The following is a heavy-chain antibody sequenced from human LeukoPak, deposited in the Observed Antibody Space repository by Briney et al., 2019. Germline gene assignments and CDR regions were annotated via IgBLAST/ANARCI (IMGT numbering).Heavy chain of an antibody. CDR2: IRHDGSKK. CDR1: GFTFSSYG. J-gene: IGHJ3*02. V-gene: IGHV3-30*02. Sequence: PGGSLRLSCGASGFTFSSYGMHWVRQGPGKGLEWVAFIRHDGSKKYHADSVKGRFTISRDNAKNSLYLQMNSLRAEDTALYYCASPWENAFDIWGQGTMVTVSS. CDR3: ASPWENAFDI. D-gene: IGHD1-26*01.